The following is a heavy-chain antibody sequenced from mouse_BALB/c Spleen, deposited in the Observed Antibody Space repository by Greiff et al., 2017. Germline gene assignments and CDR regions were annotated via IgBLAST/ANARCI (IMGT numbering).Heavy chain of an antibody. CDR3: AREIYYYGSSPYAMDY. J-gene: IGHJ4*01. D-gene: IGHD1-1*01. CDR1: GFTFSSYA. CDR2: ISSGGST. Sequence: DVKLVESGGGLVKPGGSLKLSCAASGFTFSSYAMSWVRQTPEKRLEWVASISSGGSTYYPDSVKGRFTISRDNARNILYLQMSSLRSEDTAMYYCAREIYYYGSSPYAMDYWGQGTSVTVSS. V-gene: IGHV5-6-5*01.